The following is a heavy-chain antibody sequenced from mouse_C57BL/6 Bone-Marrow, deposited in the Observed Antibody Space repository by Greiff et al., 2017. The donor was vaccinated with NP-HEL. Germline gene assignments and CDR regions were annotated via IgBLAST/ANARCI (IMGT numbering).Heavy chain of an antibody. CDR2: INPYNGGT. CDR3: ASGLLPYAMDY. Sequence: EVQLQQSGPVLVKPGASVKMSCKASGYTFTDYYMNWVKQSHGKSLEWIGVINPYNGGTSYNQKFKGKATLTVDKSSSTAYMELNSLTSEDSAVYYCASGLLPYAMDYWGQGTSVTVSS. D-gene: IGHD2-10*01. V-gene: IGHV1-19*01. J-gene: IGHJ4*01. CDR1: GYTFTDYY.